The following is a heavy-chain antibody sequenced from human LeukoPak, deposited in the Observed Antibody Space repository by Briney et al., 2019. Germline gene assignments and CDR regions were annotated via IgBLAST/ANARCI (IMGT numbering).Heavy chain of an antibody. CDR2: IAGGDEST. J-gene: IGHJ4*02. CDR3: ARGVYWSLDY. Sequence: WGSLRLSCAISGFIFNTNGMNWVRQSPGKGLEWLATIAGGDESTYYADSVKGRFAISRDNSKNTVFLHMNSLRVEDTAVHYCARGVYWSLDYWGQGTPVTVSS. CDR1: GFIFNTNG. V-gene: IGHV3-23*01. D-gene: IGHD1-1*01.